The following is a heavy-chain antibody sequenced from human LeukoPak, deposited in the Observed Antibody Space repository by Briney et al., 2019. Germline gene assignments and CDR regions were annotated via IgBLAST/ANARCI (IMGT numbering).Heavy chain of an antibody. CDR2: VYTIGGT. CDR1: GGSIRSYY. J-gene: IGHJ4*02. V-gene: IGHV4-4*09. Sequence: PSETLSLTCTVSGGSIRSYYWSWIRQPPGKGLEWIGYVYTIGGTKYNPSLKSRITISVDTSKNQFSLKLSSVTAADTAAYCCARGETYYYDSSGYYPLIDWGQGTLVPVSS. D-gene: IGHD3-22*01. CDR3: ARGETYYYDSSGYYPLID.